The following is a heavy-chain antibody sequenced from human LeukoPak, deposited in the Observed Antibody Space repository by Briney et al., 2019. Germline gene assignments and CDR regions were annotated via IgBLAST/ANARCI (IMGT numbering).Heavy chain of an antibody. V-gene: IGHV4-39*07. Sequence: SETLSLTCTVSGDSFSSVTDYWAWIRQPPGKGLEGIASGDYSGGTYYNPSLESRVAISADMSKNQFSLKLTSVTGADTAVYYCAGERGEEYSSGWYKRNYFDNWGQGIRVTVSS. J-gene: IGHJ4*02. CDR1: GDSFSSVTDY. CDR3: AGERGEEYSSGWYKRNYFDN. D-gene: IGHD6-19*01. CDR2: GDYSGGT.